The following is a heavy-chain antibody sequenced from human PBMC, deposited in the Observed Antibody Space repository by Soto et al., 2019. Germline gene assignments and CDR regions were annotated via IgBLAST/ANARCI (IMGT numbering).Heavy chain of an antibody. CDR2: IYYSGST. D-gene: IGHD3-22*01. CDR1: GGSISSSSYY. CDR3: ARRLYYDSSGSAGGGMDV. Sequence: PSETLSLTCTVSGGSISSSSYYWGWIRQPPGKGLEWIGSIYYSGSTYYNPSLKSRVTISVDTSKNQFSLKLNSVTAADTAVYYCARRLYYDSSGSAGGGMDVWGQGTTVTVPS. J-gene: IGHJ6*02. V-gene: IGHV4-39*01.